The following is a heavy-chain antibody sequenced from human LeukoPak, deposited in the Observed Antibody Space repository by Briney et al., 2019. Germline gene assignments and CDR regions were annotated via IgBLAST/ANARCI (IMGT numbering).Heavy chain of an antibody. CDR3: ARDRGPGSGHYFDY. D-gene: IGHD3-10*01. CDR1: GFTLSSYW. J-gene: IGHJ4*02. V-gene: IGHV3-7*01. CDR2: IKQDGSEK. Sequence: GGSLRLSCAASGFTLSSYWVSWVRQAPGKGREGGANIKQDGSEKYYLHSVKGRFTLYRDNAKNSLYLQMNSLRAEDMAVYYCARDRGPGSGHYFDYWGQGTLVTVSP.